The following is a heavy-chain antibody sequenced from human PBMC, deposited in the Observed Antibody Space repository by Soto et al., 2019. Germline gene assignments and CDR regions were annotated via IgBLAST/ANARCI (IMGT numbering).Heavy chain of an antibody. V-gene: IGHV3-48*02. CDR3: ARDSIGGGDC. Sequence: VQLVESGGGLVQPGGSLRLSCAASGFTFSTYSMSWVRQAPGKGLEWLSFISSSSSTIYYADSVKGRFTISRDNAKNSLFLQMNSLTDEDTAVYYCARDSIGGGDCWGQGTLVTVSS. CDR2: ISSSSSTI. J-gene: IGHJ4*02. D-gene: IGHD2-21*01. CDR1: GFTFSTYS.